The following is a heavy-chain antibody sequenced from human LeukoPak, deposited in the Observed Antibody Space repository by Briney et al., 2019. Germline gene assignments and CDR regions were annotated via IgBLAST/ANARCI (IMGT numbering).Heavy chain of an antibody. V-gene: IGHV4-30-2*01. CDR2: IYHSGST. J-gene: IGHJ4*02. CDR3: ASLGGSGSYYENFDY. D-gene: IGHD3-10*01. Sequence: PSETLSLTCAVSGGSISSGGYSWSWIRQPPGKGLEWIGYIYHSGSTYYNPSLKSRVTISVDRSKNQFSLKLSSVTAADTAVYYCASLGGSGSYYENFDYWGQGTLVTVSS. CDR1: GGSISSGGYS.